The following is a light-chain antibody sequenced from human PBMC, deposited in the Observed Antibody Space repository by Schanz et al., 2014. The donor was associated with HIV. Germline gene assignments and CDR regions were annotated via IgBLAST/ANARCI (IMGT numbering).Light chain of an antibody. CDR1: SSNIGNNY. V-gene: IGLV1-51*01. CDR2: DNY. CDR3: QSFDSSLSAVV. Sequence: QSVLTQPPSVSAAPGQRVTISCSGSSSNIGNNYVSWYQQFPGTAPKLLIYDNYQRPSGVPDRFSGSKSGTSASLVISGLLSEDEADYYCQSFDSSLSAVVFGGGTKLTVL. J-gene: IGLJ2*01.